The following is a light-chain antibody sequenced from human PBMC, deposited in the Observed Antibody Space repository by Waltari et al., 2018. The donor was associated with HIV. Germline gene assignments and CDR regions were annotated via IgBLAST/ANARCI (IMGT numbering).Light chain of an antibody. CDR2: DVD. CDR3: AVFTDDSTLL. J-gene: IGLJ2*01. V-gene: IGLV2-14*03. Sequence: SAVTQPASVSGLPGQSITISCTGDDNDFDVYNFVSWYQQHPGKLPRLILYDVDSRASGIPARCSGSRSGHTASLNISGLRAEDEAEDYCAVFTDDSTLLFGGGTKVTVL. CDR1: DNDFDVYNF.